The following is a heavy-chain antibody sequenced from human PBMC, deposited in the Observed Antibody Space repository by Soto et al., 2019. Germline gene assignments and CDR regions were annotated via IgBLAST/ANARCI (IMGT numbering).Heavy chain of an antibody. CDR1: GYSFTSYW. CDR2: IYPGDSDT. CDR3: ARYITMVRGVTNWFDP. J-gene: IGHJ5*02. V-gene: IGHV5-51*01. D-gene: IGHD3-10*01. Sequence: EVQLVQSGAEVKKPGESLKISCKGSGYSFTSYWIGWVRQMPGKGLEWMGIIYPGDSDTRYSPSFQGQVTISADKSISTAYLQWSSLKASDTAMYYCARYITMVRGVTNWFDPWGQGTLVTVSS.